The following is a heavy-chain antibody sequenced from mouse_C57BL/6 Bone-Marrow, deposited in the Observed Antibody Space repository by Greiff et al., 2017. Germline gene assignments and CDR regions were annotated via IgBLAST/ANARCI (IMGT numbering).Heavy chain of an antibody. Sequence: QVQLQQSGAELARPGASVKLSCKASGYTFTSYGISWVKQRTGQGLEWIGEIYPRSGNTYYNEKFKGKATLTADKSSSTAYMELRSLTSEDSAVYFGARVEWDYAESERFAYWGQGTLVTVSA. CDR3: ARVEWDYAESERFAY. J-gene: IGHJ3*01. CDR1: GYTFTSYG. V-gene: IGHV1-81*01. CDR2: IYPRSGNT. D-gene: IGHD1-1*01.